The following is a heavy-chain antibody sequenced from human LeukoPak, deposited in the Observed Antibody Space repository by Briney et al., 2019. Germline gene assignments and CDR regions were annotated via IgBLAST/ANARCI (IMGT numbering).Heavy chain of an antibody. D-gene: IGHD2-21*02. J-gene: IGHJ4*02. V-gene: IGHV3-66*01. CDR1: GFSVSNYY. CDR3: TRGQSYCGADCYSD. CDR2: MYTGGGR. Sequence: GGPLRLSCAASGFSVSNYYMSWVRQPPGKGLEWVSVMYTGGGRYYGDSVKGRFTISRDNSKNTVFPQMNSLRVEDTALYYCTRGQSYCGADCYSDWGQGTLVTVSS.